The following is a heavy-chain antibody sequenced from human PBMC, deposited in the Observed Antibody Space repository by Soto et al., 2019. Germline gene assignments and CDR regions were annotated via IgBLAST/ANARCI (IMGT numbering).Heavy chain of an antibody. Sequence: PSETLSLTCTVSGGSISSYYWSWIRQPPGKGLEWIGYIYYSGSTNYNPSLKSRVTISVDTSKNQFSLKLSSVTAADTAVYYCASGYDFWSGYFPFDPWGQGTLVTVSS. CDR3: ASGYDFWSGYFPFDP. CDR1: GGSISSYY. V-gene: IGHV4-59*08. CDR2: IYYSGST. D-gene: IGHD3-3*01. J-gene: IGHJ5*02.